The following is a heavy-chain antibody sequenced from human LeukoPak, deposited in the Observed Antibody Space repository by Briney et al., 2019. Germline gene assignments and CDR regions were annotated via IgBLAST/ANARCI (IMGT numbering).Heavy chain of an antibody. D-gene: IGHD3-16*01. CDR1: GYTFTSNY. V-gene: IGHV1-46*01. CDR3: ARDLDPQRGEYYYYGMDV. CDR2: IYPRDGST. Sequence: ASVKVSCKASGYTFTSNYIHWVRQAPGQGLEWMGMIYPRDGSTSYAQKFQGRVTITADESTSTAYMELSSLRSEDTAVYYCARDLDPQRGEYYYYGMDVWGQGTTVTVSS. J-gene: IGHJ6*02.